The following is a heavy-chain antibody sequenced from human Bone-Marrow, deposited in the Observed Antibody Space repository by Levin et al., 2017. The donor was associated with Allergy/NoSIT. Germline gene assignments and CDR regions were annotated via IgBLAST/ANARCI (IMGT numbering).Heavy chain of an antibody. CDR3: ARGGPNWRLRYFDV. V-gene: IGHV4-59*11. J-gene: IGHJ2*01. CDR2: VFYSGNT. CDR1: GGRYLGNHY. Sequence: ASETLSLTCSISGGRYLGNHYWSWIRQPPGKGLAWIGNVFYSGNTNYSPPLKSRVSISLDPPKKQFSLELDSITAADTAVYYCARGGPNWRLRYFDVWGRGRLVTVAS. D-gene: IGHD1-20*01.